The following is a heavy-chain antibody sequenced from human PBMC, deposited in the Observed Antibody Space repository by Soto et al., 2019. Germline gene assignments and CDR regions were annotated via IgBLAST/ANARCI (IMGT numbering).Heavy chain of an antibody. CDR1: GFTFSSYA. CDR3: ASLIAVAASGY. D-gene: IGHD6-19*01. J-gene: IGHJ4*02. V-gene: IGHV3-30-3*01. Sequence: QVQLVESGGGVVQPGRSLRLSCAASGFTFSSYAMHWVRQAPGKGLEWVAVISYDGSNKYYADSVKGRFTISRDNSKNMLYLQMNSLRAEDTAVYYCASLIAVAASGYWGQGTLVTVSS. CDR2: ISYDGSNK.